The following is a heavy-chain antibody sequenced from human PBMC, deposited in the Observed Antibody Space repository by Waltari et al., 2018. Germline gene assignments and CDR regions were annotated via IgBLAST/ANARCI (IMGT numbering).Heavy chain of an antibody. CDR1: GFTFSSYS. CDR3: ARYSSSWYGMDV. Sequence: EVQLVESGGGLVKPGGSLRLSCAASGFTFSSYSMNWVRQAPGKGLEWVSVIYSGGSTYYADSVKGRFTISRDNSKNTLYLQMNSLRAEDTAVYYCARYSSSWYGMDVWGQGTTVTVSS. CDR2: IYSGGST. D-gene: IGHD6-13*01. J-gene: IGHJ6*02. V-gene: IGHV3-66*01.